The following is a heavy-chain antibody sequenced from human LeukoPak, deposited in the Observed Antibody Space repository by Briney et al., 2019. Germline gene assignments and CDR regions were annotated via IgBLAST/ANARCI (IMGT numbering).Heavy chain of an antibody. CDR1: GFTVSSKY. J-gene: IGHJ6*02. CDR2: IYSGGST. D-gene: IGHD3-16*01. Sequence: GGSLRLSCVASGFTVSSKYMSWVRQAPGKGLEWVSVIYSGGSTYYGESVKGRFTISRDNSKNTVYLQMNALRAEDSAVYYCARGTVWRLGSYGLAVWGQGTTVTVSS. V-gene: IGHV3-53*01. CDR3: ARGTVWRLGSYGLAV.